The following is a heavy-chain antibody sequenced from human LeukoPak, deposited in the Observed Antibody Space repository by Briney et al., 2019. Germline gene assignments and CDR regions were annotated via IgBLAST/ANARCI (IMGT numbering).Heavy chain of an antibody. V-gene: IGHV3-30*02. Sequence: GGSLRLSCAASRFTFSSYGMHWVRQGPGKGLEWVAFIRYDGSNKYYADSVKGRFTISRDNSKNTLYLQMNSLRAEDTAVYYCAKPSSSGWSPDYWGQGTLVTVSS. CDR2: IRYDGSNK. CDR3: AKPSSSGWSPDY. J-gene: IGHJ4*02. CDR1: RFTFSSYG. D-gene: IGHD6-19*01.